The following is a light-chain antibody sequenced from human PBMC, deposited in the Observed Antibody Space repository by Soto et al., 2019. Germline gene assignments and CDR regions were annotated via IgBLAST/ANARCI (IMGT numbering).Light chain of an antibody. J-gene: IGLJ2*01. V-gene: IGLV1-44*01. CDR2: SNN. CDR1: SSNIGSNT. Sequence: SVLTQPPSASGTPGQRVTFSCSGSSSNIGSNTVNWYQQLPGTAPKLLIYSNNQRPSGVPDRFSGSKSGTSASLAISGLQSEDEADYYCAAWDDSLNGPVFGGGTKVTVL. CDR3: AAWDDSLNGPV.